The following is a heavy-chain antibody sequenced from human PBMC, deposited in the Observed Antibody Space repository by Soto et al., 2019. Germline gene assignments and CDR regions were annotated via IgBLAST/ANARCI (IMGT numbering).Heavy chain of an antibody. Sequence: TLSLTFTVSEGSSGSVGYYWSWILQHPGTGLEWIGYIYYSWITYYNPSLRSRVTISVDTSKNQFSLKLSSVTAADTAVYYCERSPGYYFAYWGKGTLVSVSS. J-gene: IGHJ4*02. V-gene: IGHV4-31*03. CDR1: EGSSGSVGYY. CDR2: IYYSWIT. CDR3: ERSPGYYFAY.